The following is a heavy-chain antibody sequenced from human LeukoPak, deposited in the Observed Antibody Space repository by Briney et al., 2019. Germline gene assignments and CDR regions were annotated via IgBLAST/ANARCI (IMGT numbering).Heavy chain of an antibody. J-gene: IGHJ4*02. CDR1: GGSISSNNYY. CDR3: GRRPGGAIEY. Sequence: SETLSLTCTVSGGSISSNNYYWGWIRQPPGKGLEWIGSISYGGTTYYNPSLESWVTISVDTSKNQFSLNLSSVTAADTAVYYCGRRPGGAIEYWGQGTLVTVSS. CDR2: ISYGGTT. D-gene: IGHD2-2*02. V-gene: IGHV4-39*01.